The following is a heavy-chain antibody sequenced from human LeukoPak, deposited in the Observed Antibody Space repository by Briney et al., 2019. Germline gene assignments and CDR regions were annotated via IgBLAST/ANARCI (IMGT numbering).Heavy chain of an antibody. D-gene: IGHD5-24*01. J-gene: IGHJ5*02. CDR1: GGSFSGYY. CDR2: INHSGST. V-gene: IGHV4-34*01. Sequence: PSETLSLTCAVYGGSFSGYYWSWIRQPPGKGLEWIGEINHSGSTNYNPSLKSRVTISVDTSKNQFSLKLSSVTAADTAVYYCARALRDGYNSNWFDPWGQGTLVTVSS. CDR3: ARALRDGYNSNWFDP.